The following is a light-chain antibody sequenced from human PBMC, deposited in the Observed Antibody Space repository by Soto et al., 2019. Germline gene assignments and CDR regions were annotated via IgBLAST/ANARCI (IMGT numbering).Light chain of an antibody. CDR1: QNINTF. Sequence: DIEMTQSPSSLSASVGDRITISCRASQNINTFLNWYQQKGGKAPKLLIHGASSLQSGVPLRFSGSGSGTDFSLTISSLQPEDFATYFCQQTYTTPLYTFGQGTHLEI. CDR2: GAS. CDR3: QQTYTTPLYT. J-gene: IGKJ2*01. V-gene: IGKV1-39*01.